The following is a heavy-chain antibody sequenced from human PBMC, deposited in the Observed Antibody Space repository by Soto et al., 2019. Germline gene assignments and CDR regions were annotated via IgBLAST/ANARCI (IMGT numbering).Heavy chain of an antibody. D-gene: IGHD3-9*01. V-gene: IGHV3-30-3*01. CDR3: ARDLRPPILTGNLDY. J-gene: IGHJ4*02. CDR2: ISYDGSNK. Sequence: PGGSLILSCAASGFTFSSYAMHWVRQAPGKGLEWVAVISYDGSNKYYADSVKGRFTISRDNSKNTLYLQMNSLRAEDTAVYYCARDLRPPILTGNLDYWGQGTLVTVSS. CDR1: GFTFSSYA.